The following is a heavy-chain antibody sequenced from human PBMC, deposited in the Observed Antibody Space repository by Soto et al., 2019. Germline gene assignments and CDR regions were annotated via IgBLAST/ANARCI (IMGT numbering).Heavy chain of an antibody. CDR2: INAGNGNT. Sequence: ASVKVSCKASGYTFTSYSMHWVRPAPGQRLEWMGWINAGNGNTKYSQKFQGRVTITRDTSASTAYMELSSLRSEDTAVYYCSRGTNSYFDYWGQGTLVTVSS. CDR1: GYTFTSYS. CDR3: SRGTNSYFDY. J-gene: IGHJ4*02. V-gene: IGHV1-3*01.